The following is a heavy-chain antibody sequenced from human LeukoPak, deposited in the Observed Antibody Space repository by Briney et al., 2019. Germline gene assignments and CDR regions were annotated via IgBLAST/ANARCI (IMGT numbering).Heavy chain of an antibody. Sequence: GRSLRLSCAASGFTFDYYALHWVRQAPGKGLEWVSGINWNSGTIAYADSVKGRFTVSRDNAKNSLYLQMNSLRAEDTALYYCAKDIDSSGHFAGDFQRWGQGTLVIASS. V-gene: IGHV3-9*01. CDR1: GFTFDYYA. CDR3: AKDIDSSGHFAGDFQR. D-gene: IGHD3-22*01. CDR2: INWNSGTI. J-gene: IGHJ1*01.